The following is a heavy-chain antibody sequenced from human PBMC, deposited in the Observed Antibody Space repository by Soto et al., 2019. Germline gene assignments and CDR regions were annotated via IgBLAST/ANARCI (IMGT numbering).Heavy chain of an antibody. CDR1: GDSPSRSSPA. Sequence: PTLSLDCAIPGDSPSRSSPAWNWIRQSPSRGREWLGRAYYRSTWYNDYAVSVRSRSTINPYTAKNQFSLQLNSVTPEDTAMYYCARGRSWPRGDRFDPWGQGTLVTVSS. D-gene: IGHD3-10*01. CDR3: ARGRSWPRGDRFDP. J-gene: IGHJ5*02. CDR2: AYYRSTWYN. V-gene: IGHV6-1*01.